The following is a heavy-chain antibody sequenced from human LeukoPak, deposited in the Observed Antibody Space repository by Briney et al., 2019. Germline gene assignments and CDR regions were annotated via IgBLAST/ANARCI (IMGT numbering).Heavy chain of an antibody. Sequence: GGSLRLSCAASGFTFSDYYMTWIRQAPGKGLEWVSYISSSGSYTNYADSVKGRFTISRDNAKNSLYLQMNSLRAEDTAVYYCARHPYESRGRSAFDIWGQGTMVTVSS. J-gene: IGHJ3*02. CDR1: GFTFSDYY. CDR3: ARHPYESRGRSAFDI. D-gene: IGHD3-22*01. V-gene: IGHV3-11*06. CDR2: ISSSGSYT.